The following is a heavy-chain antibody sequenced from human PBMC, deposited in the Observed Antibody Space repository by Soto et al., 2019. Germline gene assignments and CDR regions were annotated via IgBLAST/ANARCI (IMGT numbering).Heavy chain of an antibody. CDR1: GFTVSSSNY. D-gene: IGHD5-12*01. V-gene: IGHV3-53*01. CDR2: IYTGGTT. Sequence: EVQLVESGGGLIQPGGSLRLSCVVSGFTVSSSNYMSWVRQAPGKGLEWVSVIYTGGTTYYADSVKGRFTISRDNSKNTLYLQRNSLRAEATAVYYCHGYGYWGQGTLVTVSS. J-gene: IGHJ4*02. CDR3: HGYGY.